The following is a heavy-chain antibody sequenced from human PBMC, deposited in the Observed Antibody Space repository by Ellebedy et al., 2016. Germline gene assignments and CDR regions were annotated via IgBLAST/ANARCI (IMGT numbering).Heavy chain of an antibody. V-gene: IGHV4-31*03. CDR1: GGSISSGGYY. CDR2: IYYSGST. CDR3: AGYSNYGTKWFDP. Sequence: SETLSLTXTVSGGSISSGGYYWSWIRQHPGKGLEWIGYIYYSGSTYYNPSLKSRVTISVDTSKNQFSLKLSSVTAADTAVYYCAGYSNYGTKWFDPWGQGTLVTVSS. J-gene: IGHJ5*02. D-gene: IGHD4-11*01.